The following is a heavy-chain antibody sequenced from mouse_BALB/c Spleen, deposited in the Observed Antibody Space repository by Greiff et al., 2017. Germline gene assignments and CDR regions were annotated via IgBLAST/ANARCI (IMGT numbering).Heavy chain of an antibody. V-gene: IGHV5-17*02. Sequence: EVQRVESGGGLVQPGGSRKLSCAASGFTFSSFGMHWVRQAPEKGLEWVAYISSGSSTIYYADTVKGRFTISRDNPKNTLFLQMTSLRSEDTAMYYCARSPYGNYWYFDVWGAGTTVTVSS. J-gene: IGHJ1*01. CDR3: ARSPYGNYWYFDV. CDR2: ISSGSSTI. CDR1: GFTFSSFG. D-gene: IGHD2-10*02.